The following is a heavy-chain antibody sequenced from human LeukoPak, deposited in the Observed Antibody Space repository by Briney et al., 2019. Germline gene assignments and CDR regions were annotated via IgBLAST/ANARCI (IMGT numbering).Heavy chain of an antibody. J-gene: IGHJ3*02. V-gene: IGHV4-59*08. CDR3: ARHEITASYYYDSSGYYPNAFDI. CDR2: IYHSGST. CDR1: GASISRYY. Sequence: PSETLSLTCSVSGASISRYYWSWIRQPPGKGLEWIGYIYHSGSTNYNPSLKSRGTISVDTSKNQFSLKLSSVTAADTAVYYCARHEITASYYYDSSGYYPNAFDIWGQGTMVTVSS. D-gene: IGHD3-22*01.